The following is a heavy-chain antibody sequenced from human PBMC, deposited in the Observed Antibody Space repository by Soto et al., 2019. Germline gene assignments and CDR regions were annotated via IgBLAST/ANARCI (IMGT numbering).Heavy chain of an antibody. D-gene: IGHD6-6*01. CDR1: GGTFSSYA. V-gene: IGHV1-69*01. CDR3: GTESSSPHFFYYGMDV. J-gene: IGHJ6*02. Sequence: QVQLVQSGAEVKKPGSSVTVSCTASGGTFSSYAVNWVRQAPGLGLEWVGVVIPKASQPKEAQKFQGRGTNTADYPTPYMEVNTLTSEDPAGYYCGTESSSPHFFYYGMDVWGQGTTVIVSS. CDR2: VIPKASQP.